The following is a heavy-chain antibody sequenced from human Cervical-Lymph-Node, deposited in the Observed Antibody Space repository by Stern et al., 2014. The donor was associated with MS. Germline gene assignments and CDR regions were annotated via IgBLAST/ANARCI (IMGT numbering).Heavy chain of an antibody. J-gene: IGHJ3*02. CDR1: GYTFISHG. Sequence: VQLVQSGAVLKKPGASMKVSCKASGYTFISHGISWVRQAPGQGLEWMGWISPYNGNSNYAQKFQDRVTMTTDTSTNTAYPGRGGLRSDDTAMYSCSRSASDAFDIWGQGKMVPVSS. D-gene: IGHD3-16*01. CDR3: SRSASDAFDI. V-gene: IGHV1-18*01. CDR2: ISPYNGNS.